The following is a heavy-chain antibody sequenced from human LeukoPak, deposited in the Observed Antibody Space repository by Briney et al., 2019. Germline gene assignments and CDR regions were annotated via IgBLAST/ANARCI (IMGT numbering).Heavy chain of an antibody. Sequence: SETLSLTCTVSGDSISSSSYYWGWIRQPPGKGLEWIGSIYHSGSTYYNPSLKSRVTISVDTSKNQFSLKLNSVTAADTAVYYCARVILGYYYYMDVWGKGTTVTISS. CDR2: IYHSGST. CDR3: ARVILGYYYYMDV. D-gene: IGHD3-16*01. J-gene: IGHJ6*03. V-gene: IGHV4-39*07. CDR1: GDSISSSSYY.